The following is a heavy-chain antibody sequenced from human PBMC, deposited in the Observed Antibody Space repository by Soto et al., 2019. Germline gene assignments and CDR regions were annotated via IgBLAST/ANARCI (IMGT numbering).Heavy chain of an antibody. J-gene: IGHJ4*02. CDR1: GYTFTSYG. CDR3: ARDLLDTAMEGSNGY. V-gene: IGHV1-18*01. D-gene: IGHD5-18*01. Sequence: QVQLVQSGAEVKKPGASVKVSCKASGYTFTSYGISWLRQAPGQGLEWMGWISAYNGNTNYAQKLQGRVTMTTDTSTSRAYMELRSLRSDDTAVYYCARDLLDTAMEGSNGYWGQGTLVTVSS. CDR2: ISAYNGNT.